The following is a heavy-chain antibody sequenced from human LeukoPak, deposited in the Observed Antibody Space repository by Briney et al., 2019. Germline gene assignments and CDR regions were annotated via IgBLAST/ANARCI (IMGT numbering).Heavy chain of an antibody. D-gene: IGHD4-17*01. J-gene: IGHJ4*02. CDR1: GFTFSSYA. CDR3: ARGKDDYGDYELDY. CDR2: ISYDGSNK. V-gene: IGHV3-30*04. Sequence: GGSLRLSCAASGFTFSSYATHWVRQAPGKGLEWVAVISYDGSNKYYADSVKGRFTISRDNSKNTLYLQMNSLRAEDTAVYYCARGKDDYGDYELDYWGQGTLVTVSS.